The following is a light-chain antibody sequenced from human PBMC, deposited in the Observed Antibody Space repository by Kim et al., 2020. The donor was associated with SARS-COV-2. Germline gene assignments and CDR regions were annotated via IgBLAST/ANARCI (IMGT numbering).Light chain of an antibody. V-gene: IGLV4-69*01. CDR2: INSDGSH. Sequence: QLVLTQSPSASASLGASVKLTCTLSRGHSTYTIAWHQQQSEKGPRYLMKINSDGSHTKGDGIPDRFSGSTSGAERHLTISSLQSEDEGDYYCQTWGTGIHVFGGGTKLTVL. J-gene: IGLJ3*02. CDR3: QTWGTGIHV. CDR1: RGHSTYT.